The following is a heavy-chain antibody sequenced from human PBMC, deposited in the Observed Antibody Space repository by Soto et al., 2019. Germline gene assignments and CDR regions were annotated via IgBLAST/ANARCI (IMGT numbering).Heavy chain of an antibody. CDR3: ARGTAAPRFDP. Sequence: QVQLVESGGGVVQPGRSLRLSCAASGFTFSSYGMHWVRQAPGKGLEWVAVIWYDGSNKYYADYVKGRFTISRDNSKNTLYLQMNSLRAEDTAVYYCARGTAAPRFDPWGQGTLVTVSS. J-gene: IGHJ5*02. D-gene: IGHD1-1*01. CDR2: IWYDGSNK. CDR1: GFTFSSYG. V-gene: IGHV3-33*01.